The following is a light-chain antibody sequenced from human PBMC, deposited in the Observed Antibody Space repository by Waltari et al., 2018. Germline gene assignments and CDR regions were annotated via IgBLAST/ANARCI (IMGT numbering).Light chain of an antibody. J-gene: IGKJ4*01. CDR2: ELS. V-gene: IGKV2D-29*02. Sequence: DIVMTQTPLSLSVTPGQAVAISCKSSQSLLHSDGKTYLYWYLQKPGQSPHLLIYELSNRFPGVPDRFSGTGSGTDFTLKISRVEAEDVGVYYCMQSIQFPVTFGGGTKVEIK. CDR3: MQSIQFPVT. CDR1: QSLLHSDGKTY.